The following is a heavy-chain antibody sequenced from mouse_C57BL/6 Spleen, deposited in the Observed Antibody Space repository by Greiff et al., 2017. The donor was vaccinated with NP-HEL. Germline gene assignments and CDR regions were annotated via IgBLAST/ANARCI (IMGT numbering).Heavy chain of an antibody. V-gene: IGHV1-81*01. Sequence: QVQLQQSGAELARPGASVKLSCKASGYTFTSYGISWVKQRTGQGLEWIGEIYPRSGNTYYNEKFKGKATLTADKSSSTAYMELRSLTSEDSAVYFCARTTMVTTWDFDYWGQGTTLTVSS. D-gene: IGHD2-2*01. CDR1: GYTFTSYG. CDR2: IYPRSGNT. CDR3: ARTTMVTTWDFDY. J-gene: IGHJ2*01.